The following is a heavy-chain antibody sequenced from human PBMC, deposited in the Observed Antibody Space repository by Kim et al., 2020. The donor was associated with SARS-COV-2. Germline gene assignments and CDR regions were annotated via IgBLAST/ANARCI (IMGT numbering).Heavy chain of an antibody. D-gene: IGHD1-1*01. V-gene: IGHV3-15*01. CDR2: TDGGTT. Sequence: TDGGTTDYAAPVKGRFTISRDDSKNTLYLQMNSLKTEDTAVYYCTRQPRNWGQGTLVTVSS. J-gene: IGHJ4*02. CDR3: TRQPRN.